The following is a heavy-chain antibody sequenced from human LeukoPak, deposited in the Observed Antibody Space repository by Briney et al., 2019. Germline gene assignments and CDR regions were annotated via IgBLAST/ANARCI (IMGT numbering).Heavy chain of an antibody. CDR1: GGSISSYY. V-gene: IGHV4-59*12. J-gene: IGHJ6*02. D-gene: IGHD5-18*01. CDR3: ARKGTAIGMDV. Sequence: PSETLSLTCTVSGGSISSYYWSWIRQPPGKGLEWIGYIYYSGSTNYNPSLKSRVTISVDKSKNQFSLKLSSVTAADTAVYYCARKGTAIGMDVWGQGTTVTVSS. CDR2: IYYSGST.